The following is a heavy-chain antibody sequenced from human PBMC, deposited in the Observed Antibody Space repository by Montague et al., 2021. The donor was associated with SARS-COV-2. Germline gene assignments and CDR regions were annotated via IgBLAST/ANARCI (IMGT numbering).Heavy chain of an antibody. Sequence: SLRLSCAASGFTFSSYAMHWVRQAPGKGLEWVAVISYDGSNKYYADSVKGRFTISRDNSKNTLSLQMNSLRAEDTAAYYCSRSYGGSYLDAFDSWGQGTMVTVSS. D-gene: IGHD1-26*01. J-gene: IGHJ3*02. CDR2: ISYDGSNK. CDR3: SRSYGGSYLDAFDS. V-gene: IGHV3-30-3*01. CDR1: GFTFSSYA.